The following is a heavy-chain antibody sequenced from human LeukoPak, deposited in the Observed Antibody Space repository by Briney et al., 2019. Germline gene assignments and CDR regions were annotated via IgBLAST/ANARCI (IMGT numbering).Heavy chain of an antibody. J-gene: IGHJ6*02. CDR1: GGTFSSYA. CDR2: IIPIFGTA. D-gene: IGHD5-18*01. CDR3: ARDGDTYGYYYYGLDV. Sequence: ASVKVSCKASGGTFSSYAISWVQQAPGQGLEWMGGIIPIFGTANYAQKFQGRVTITADESTSTAYMELSSLRSEDTAVYYCARDGDTYGYYYYGLDVWGQGTTVTVSS. V-gene: IGHV1-69*13.